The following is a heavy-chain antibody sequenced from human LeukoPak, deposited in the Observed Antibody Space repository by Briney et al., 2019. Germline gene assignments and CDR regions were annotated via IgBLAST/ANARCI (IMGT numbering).Heavy chain of an antibody. CDR2: ISSSGSTI. D-gene: IGHD6-13*01. J-gene: IGHJ4*02. CDR1: GLTFSDYY. CDR3: ARRGTAADYYFDY. Sequence: GGSLRLSCAASGLTFSDYYMSWIRQAPGKGLEWVSYISSSGSTIYYADSVKGRFTISRDNAKNSLYLQMNSLRAEDTAVYYCARRGTAADYYFDYWGQGTLVTVSS. V-gene: IGHV3-11*01.